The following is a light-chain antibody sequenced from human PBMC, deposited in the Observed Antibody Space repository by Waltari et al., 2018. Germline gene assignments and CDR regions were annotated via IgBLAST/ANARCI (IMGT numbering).Light chain of an antibody. CDR3: LQYNSYSWT. V-gene: IGKV1-5*03. Sequence: DIQMTQSPSTLSASVGDRVTITCRASQAKSNCLAWCQQKPGKAPKLLIYKASGLESGVPSRFSGSGSGTDFTLTISSLQPEDVGTYYCLQYNSYSWTFGHGTKVEI. J-gene: IGKJ1*01. CDR2: KAS. CDR1: QAKSNC.